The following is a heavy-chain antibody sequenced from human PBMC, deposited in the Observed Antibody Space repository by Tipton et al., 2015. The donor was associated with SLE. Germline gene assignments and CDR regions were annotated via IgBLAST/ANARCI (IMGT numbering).Heavy chain of an antibody. Sequence: QSGPEVKKPGSSVKVSCKASGGTFSSYAISWVRQAPGQGLEWMGGIIPIFGTANYAQKFQGRVTITADKSTSTAYMELSSLRSEDTAVYYCARDKVDYGGSYYFDYWGQGTLVTVSS. CDR3: ARDKVDYGGSYYFDY. D-gene: IGHD4-23*01. CDR1: GGTFSSYA. V-gene: IGHV1-69*06. J-gene: IGHJ4*02. CDR2: IIPIFGTA.